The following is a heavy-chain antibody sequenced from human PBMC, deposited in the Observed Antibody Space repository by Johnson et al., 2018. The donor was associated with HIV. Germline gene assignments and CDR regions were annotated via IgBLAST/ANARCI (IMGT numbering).Heavy chain of an antibody. CDR1: GFTFSSYG. Sequence: QVQLVESGGGLVQPGGSLRLSCAASGFTFSSYGMHWVRQAPGKGLEWVAVISYDGSNKYYADSVKGRFTISRDNSKNTVYLQMNSLKAEDTAVYYCARDGSLGGGLHDAFEIWGPGTMVTVSS. J-gene: IGHJ3*02. CDR3: ARDGSLGGGLHDAFEI. CDR2: ISYDGSNK. V-gene: IGHV3-30*19. D-gene: IGHD3-16*01.